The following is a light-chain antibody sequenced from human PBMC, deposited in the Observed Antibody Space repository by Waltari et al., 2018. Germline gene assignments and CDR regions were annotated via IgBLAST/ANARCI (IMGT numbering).Light chain of an antibody. J-gene: IGKJ4*01. CDR1: QSVSTS. Sequence: DIQMTQSPSSLSASVGDRVTITCRASQSVSTSLNWYQQKPGKAPDLLIYAASSLQSGVLSRFSGSGSGTDFTLTISSLQPEDFATYYCQQSFSSPLTFGGGTKVEI. CDR3: QQSFSSPLT. CDR2: AAS. V-gene: IGKV1-39*01.